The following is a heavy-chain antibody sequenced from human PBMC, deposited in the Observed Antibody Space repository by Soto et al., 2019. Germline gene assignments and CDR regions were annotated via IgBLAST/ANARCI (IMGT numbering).Heavy chain of an antibody. CDR2: INHSGST. Sequence: PSETLSLPCAVYGGSFSGYYWSWIRQPPGKGLEWIGEINHSGSTNYNPSLKSRVTISVDTSKNQFSLKLSSVTAADTPAYSCARGRLSYDFGRGYDTRCGLDGWGKGNTVTLAS. CDR1: GGSFSGYY. J-gene: IGHJ6*04. V-gene: IGHV4-34*01. D-gene: IGHD3-3*01. CDR3: ARGRLSYDFGRGYDTRCGLDG.